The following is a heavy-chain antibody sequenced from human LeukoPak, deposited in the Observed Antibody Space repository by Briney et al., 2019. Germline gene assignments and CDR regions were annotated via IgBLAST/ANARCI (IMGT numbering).Heavy chain of an antibody. CDR1: GGSISSYY. D-gene: IGHD5-12*01. Sequence: SETLSLTCTVSGGSISSYYWSWIRQPPGKGLEWIGRINASGSTRFNPSLKSRVTMSVDTSKNQFSLKLSSVTAADTAVYFCARGMAVAYDYNWFDPWGQGTLVTVSS. J-gene: IGHJ5*02. V-gene: IGHV4-4*07. CDR3: ARGMAVAYDYNWFDP. CDR2: INASGST.